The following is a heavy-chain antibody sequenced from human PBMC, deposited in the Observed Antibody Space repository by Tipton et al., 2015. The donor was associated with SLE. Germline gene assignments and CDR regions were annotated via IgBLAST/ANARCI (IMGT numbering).Heavy chain of an antibody. J-gene: IGHJ6*03. V-gene: IGHV3-21*01. D-gene: IGHD6-13*01. CDR3: ARERYSSSNYYMDV. Sequence: SLRLSCAASGFTFSSYSMNWVRQAPGKGLGWVSSISSSSSYIYYADSVKGRFTISRDNAKNSLYLQMNSLRAEDTAVYYCARERYSSSNYYMDVWGQGTTVTVSS. CDR1: GFTFSSYS. CDR2: ISSSSSYI.